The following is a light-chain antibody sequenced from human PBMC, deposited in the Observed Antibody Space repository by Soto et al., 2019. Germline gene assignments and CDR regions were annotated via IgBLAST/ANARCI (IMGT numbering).Light chain of an antibody. CDR1: QSVSSN. Sequence: EIVMTQSPATLSVSPGERATLSCRASQSVSSNLAWYQQKPGQAPRLLIYGASTRATGIPARFSGSGSGTEFTLTSISLPSEDFDVYYCQQYNNWPRTFGQGTKVEIK. J-gene: IGKJ1*01. CDR2: GAS. CDR3: QQYNNWPRT. V-gene: IGKV3-15*01.